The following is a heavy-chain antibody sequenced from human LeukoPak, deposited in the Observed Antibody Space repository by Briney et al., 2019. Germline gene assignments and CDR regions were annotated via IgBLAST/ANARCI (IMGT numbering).Heavy chain of an antibody. CDR2: IIPIFGTA. Sequence: GASVKVSCKASGGTFSSYAISWVRQAPGQGLEWMGGIIPIFGTANYAQKFQGRVTITADESTSTAYMELRSLRSDDTAVYYCARDLTGPGDYWGQGTLVTVSS. V-gene: IGHV1-69*13. D-gene: IGHD1-14*01. J-gene: IGHJ4*02. CDR3: ARDLTGPGDY. CDR1: GGTFSSYA.